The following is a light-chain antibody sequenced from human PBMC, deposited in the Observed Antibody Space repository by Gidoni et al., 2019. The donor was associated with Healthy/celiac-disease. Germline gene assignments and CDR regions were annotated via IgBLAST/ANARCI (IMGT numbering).Light chain of an antibody. CDR2: RDS. V-gene: IGLV3-9*01. J-gene: IGLJ2*01. CDR3: QVWDSSTVV. Sequence: AKINRGGNNIGSKNVHRYQQKPGQAPVMVIYRDSNRPSGIPERFSGSNSGNTATLTISRAQAGDEADYYCQVWDSSTVVFGGGTKLTVL. CDR1: NIGSKN.